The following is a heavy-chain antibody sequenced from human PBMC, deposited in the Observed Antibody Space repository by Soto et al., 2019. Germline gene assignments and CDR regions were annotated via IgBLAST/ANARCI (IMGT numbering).Heavy chain of an antibody. Sequence: GSSVKVSFKASGYTFTSYGISWVRQSPGQGLEWMGWISAYNGNTNYAQKLQGRVTMTTDTSTSTAYMELRSLRSDDTAVYYCARDPHYYDSSGLGRWRWFDPWGQGTLVTVSS. CDR2: ISAYNGNT. J-gene: IGHJ5*02. V-gene: IGHV1-18*01. D-gene: IGHD3-22*01. CDR1: GYTFTSYG. CDR3: ARDPHYYDSSGLGRWRWFDP.